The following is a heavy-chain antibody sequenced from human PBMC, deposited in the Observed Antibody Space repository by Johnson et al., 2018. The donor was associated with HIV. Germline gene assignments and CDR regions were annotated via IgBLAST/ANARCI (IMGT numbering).Heavy chain of an antibody. J-gene: IGHJ3*02. Sequence: QVQLVESGGGLVQPGGSLRLSCAASGFTFSKYGMRWVRQAPGKGLEWVAVISYDGNNKYYADSVKGRFTISRDNSKNALYMQMNSLRTEDTAMYYCAKTIFGVVSDALDIWGQGTMVTVSS. CDR2: ISYDGNNK. CDR3: AKTIFGVVSDALDI. CDR1: GFTFSKYG. D-gene: IGHD3-3*01. V-gene: IGHV3-30*18.